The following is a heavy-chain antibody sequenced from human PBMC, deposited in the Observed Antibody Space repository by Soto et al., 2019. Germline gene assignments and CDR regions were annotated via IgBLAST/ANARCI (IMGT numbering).Heavy chain of an antibody. CDR2: INPNSGGT. CDR3: ARGDTAMVYVNGY. V-gene: IGHV1-2*02. Sequence: ASVNVSCQASGYTFTGYYMHWVRQAPGQGLEWMGWINPNSGGTNYAQKFQGRVTMTRDTSISTGYMELSRLRSDDTAVYYCARGDTAMVYVNGYCGQGTLVIVSS. CDR1: GYTFTGYY. D-gene: IGHD5-18*01. J-gene: IGHJ4*02.